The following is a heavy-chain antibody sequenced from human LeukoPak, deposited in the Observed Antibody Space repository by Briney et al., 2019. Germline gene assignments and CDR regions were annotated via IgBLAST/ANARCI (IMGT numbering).Heavy chain of an antibody. Sequence: SETLSLTCTVSGGSISNYCWSWIRQPPGKGLEWIGYIYYSGTTNYNPSLKSRVTISVDTSKNQFSLKLNSVTAADTAVYYCARGVYIAAAQYGYWGQGTLVTVSS. CDR2: IYYSGTT. V-gene: IGHV4-59*01. CDR3: ARGVYIAAAQYGY. CDR1: GGSISNYC. J-gene: IGHJ4*02. D-gene: IGHD6-13*01.